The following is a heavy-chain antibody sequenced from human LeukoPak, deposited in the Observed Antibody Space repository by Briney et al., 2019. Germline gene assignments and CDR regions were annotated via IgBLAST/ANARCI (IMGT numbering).Heavy chain of an antibody. CDR1: GGSISSYY. J-gene: IGHJ6*02. CDR2: IYYSGST. Sequence: PSETLSLTCTVSGGSISSYYWSWIRQPPGKGLEWIGYIYYSGSTNYNPSLKSQVTISVDTSKNQFSLKLSSVTAADTAVYYCASINRDGYNLYYYYGMDVWGQGTTVTVSS. D-gene: IGHD5-24*01. V-gene: IGHV4-59*01. CDR3: ASINRDGYNLYYYYGMDV.